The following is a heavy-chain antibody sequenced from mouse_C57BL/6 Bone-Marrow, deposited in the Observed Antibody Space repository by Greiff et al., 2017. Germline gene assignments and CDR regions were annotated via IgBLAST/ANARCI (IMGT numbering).Heavy chain of an antibody. D-gene: IGHD1-1*01. CDR3: ARQVTTVLATKYFDV. V-gene: IGHV5-9*01. Sequence: EVQRVESGGGLVKPGGSLKLSCAASGFTFSSYTMSWVRQTPEQRLQWVAAISGGGGNTYYPDNFKGRFTISRDNDTNILYLQMSSLRSEDTALYYCARQVTTVLATKYFDVWGTGTTVTVSS. J-gene: IGHJ1*03. CDR2: ISGGGGNT. CDR1: GFTFSSYT.